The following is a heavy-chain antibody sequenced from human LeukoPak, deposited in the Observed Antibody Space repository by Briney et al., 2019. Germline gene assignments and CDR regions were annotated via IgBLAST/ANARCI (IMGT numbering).Heavy chain of an antibody. CDR3: ARHASHGVSPFDY. V-gene: IGHV4-34*01. D-gene: IGHD2-8*01. CDR2: INHSGST. J-gene: IGHJ4*02. Sequence: PSETLSLTCAVYGGSFSGYYWSWIRQPPGKGLEWIGEINHSGSTNYNPSLKSRVTISVDTSKNQFSLKLSSVTAADTAVYYCARHASHGVSPFDYWGQGTLVTVSS. CDR1: GGSFSGYY.